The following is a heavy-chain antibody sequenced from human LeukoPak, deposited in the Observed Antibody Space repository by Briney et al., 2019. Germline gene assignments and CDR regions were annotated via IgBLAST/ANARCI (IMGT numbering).Heavy chain of an antibody. CDR1: GFTFSSYA. Sequence: GGSLRLSCAASGFTFSSYAMSWVRQAPGKGLEWVSAISGSGGSTYYADSVKGRFTISRDDSKNTLYLQMNSLRAEDTAVYYCAKGTYDYEAYYWGQGTLVTVSS. CDR2: ISGSGGST. V-gene: IGHV3-23*01. J-gene: IGHJ4*02. D-gene: IGHD3-16*01. CDR3: AKGTYDYEAYY.